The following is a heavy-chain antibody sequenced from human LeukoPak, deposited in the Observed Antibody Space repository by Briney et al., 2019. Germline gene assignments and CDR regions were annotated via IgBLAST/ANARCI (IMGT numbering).Heavy chain of an antibody. CDR1: GGSISSYY. CDR3: ARGGSGSFVY. CDR2: IYYSGST. D-gene: IGHD3-10*01. J-gene: IGHJ4*02. Sequence: TSETLSLTCTVSGGSISSYYWSRIRQPPGKGLEWIGYIYYSGSTNYNPSLKSRVTISVDTSKNQFSLKLSSVTAADTAVYYCARGGSGSFVYWGQGTLVTVSS. V-gene: IGHV4-59*01.